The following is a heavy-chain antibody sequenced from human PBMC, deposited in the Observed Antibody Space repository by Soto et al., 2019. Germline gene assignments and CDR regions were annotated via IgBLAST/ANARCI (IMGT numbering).Heavy chain of an antibody. CDR3: ARDLQLLNSTDV. J-gene: IGHJ6*04. CDR1: GGSFSGYY. Sequence: SETLSLTCAVYGGSFSGYYWSWIRQPPGKGLEWIGEINHSGSTNYNPSLKSRVTISVDTSKNQFSLKLSSVTAADTAVYYCARDLQLLNSTDVWGKGTTVTVSS. CDR2: INHSGST. V-gene: IGHV4-34*01. D-gene: IGHD2-2*01.